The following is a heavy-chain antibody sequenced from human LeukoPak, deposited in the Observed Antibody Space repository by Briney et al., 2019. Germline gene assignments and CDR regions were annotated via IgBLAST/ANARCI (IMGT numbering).Heavy chain of an antibody. V-gene: IGHV4-38-2*01. CDR1: GYSISSGYY. CDR3: ARHKSYCTTSTCYYIDS. J-gene: IGHJ5*01. D-gene: IGHD2-2*01. Sequence: SGTLSLTCGVSGYSISSGYYWGWIRQPPGKGLEWIGNMYHSGSTDYNPSLKSRVTISIDTSKNQFSLNLRSVTAADTAVYYCARHKSYCTTSTCYYIDSWGQGTLVTVSS. CDR2: MYHSGST.